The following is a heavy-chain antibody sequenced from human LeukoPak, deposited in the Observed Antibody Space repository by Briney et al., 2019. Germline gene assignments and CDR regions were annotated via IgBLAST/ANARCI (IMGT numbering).Heavy chain of an antibody. CDR2: IIPIFGTA. CDR3: ARGVGYCSGGSCYWTFFDY. J-gene: IGHJ4*02. Sequence: SVKVSCKASGGTFSSYAISWVRQAPGQGLEWMGGIIPIFGTANYAQKFRGRVTITADESTSTAYMELSSLRSEDTAVYYCARGVGYCSGGSCYWTFFDYWGQGTLVTVSS. V-gene: IGHV1-69*13. D-gene: IGHD2-15*01. CDR1: GGTFSSYA.